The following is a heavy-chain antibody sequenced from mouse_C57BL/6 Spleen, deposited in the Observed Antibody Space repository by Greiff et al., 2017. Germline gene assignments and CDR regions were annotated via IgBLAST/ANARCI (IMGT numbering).Heavy chain of an antibody. V-gene: IGHV1-11*01. CDR2: ISPVSCEP. J-gene: IGHJ2*01. CDR1: GYTFTDHI. D-gene: IGHD3-2*02. Sequence: QVQLQQSGAELASPGASVTLSCKASGYTFTDHIMNWVQKRPGPGLEWIGRISPVSCEPNYNQKFMGKATFSVDRSSSTVYMVLNSLTSEDPAVDYCGRSGSSGGDFDYWGQGTTLTVSS. CDR3: GRSGSSGGDFDY.